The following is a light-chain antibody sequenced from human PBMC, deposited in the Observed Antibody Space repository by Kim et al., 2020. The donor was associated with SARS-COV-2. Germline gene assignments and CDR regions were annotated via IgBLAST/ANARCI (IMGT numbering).Light chain of an antibody. CDR3: QAWDSSTVV. CDR2: QDS. J-gene: IGLJ2*01. Sequence: SYELTQPPSVSVSPGQTATISCSGDKLGDKYVSWYQQKSGQSPILVIYQDSKRPSGIPERFSGSNSGNTATLTISGTQAMDEADYYCQAWDSSTVVFGGG. CDR1: KLGDKY. V-gene: IGLV3-1*01.